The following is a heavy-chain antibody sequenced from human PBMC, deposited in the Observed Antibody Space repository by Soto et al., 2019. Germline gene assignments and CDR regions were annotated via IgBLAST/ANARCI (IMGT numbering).Heavy chain of an antibody. CDR3: ARADYYGSGSQYYYYYYMDV. J-gene: IGHJ6*03. D-gene: IGHD3-10*01. Sequence: GGSLRLSCAASGFTFSDYYMSWIRQAPGKGLEWVSYISSSGSTIYYADSVKGRFTISRDNAKNSLYLQMNSLRAEDTAVYYCARADYYGSGSQYYYYYYMDVWGKGTTVTVSS. CDR1: GFTFSDYY. CDR2: ISSSGSTI. V-gene: IGHV3-11*01.